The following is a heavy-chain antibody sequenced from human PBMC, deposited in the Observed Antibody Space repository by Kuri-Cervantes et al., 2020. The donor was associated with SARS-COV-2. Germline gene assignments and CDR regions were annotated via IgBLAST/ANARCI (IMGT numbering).Heavy chain of an antibody. CDR2: ISGSGDYT. V-gene: IGHV3-23*01. CDR3: AKDRSGSYRGPFDY. CDR1: GFTLSNSG. D-gene: IGHD1-26*01. J-gene: IGHJ4*02. Sequence: GESLKISCAASGFTLSNSGMTWVRQTPGKGLEWVSSISGSGDYTYHTRSLKGRFTISRDNSKNTLYLQMNSLRAEDTAVYYCAKDRSGSYRGPFDYWGQGTLVTVSS.